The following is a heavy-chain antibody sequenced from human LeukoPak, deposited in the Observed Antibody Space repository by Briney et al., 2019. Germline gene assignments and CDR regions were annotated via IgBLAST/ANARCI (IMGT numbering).Heavy chain of an antibody. J-gene: IGHJ5*02. CDR2: IYYSGST. D-gene: IGHD3-3*01. Sequence: SETLSLTCTVSGGSISSSSYYWGWIRQPPGKGLEWIGSIYYSGSTYYNPSLKSRVTISVDTSKNQFSLKLSSVTAADTAVYYCARQGRITIFGVGFDPWGQGTLVTVSS. CDR3: ARQGRITIFGVGFDP. CDR1: GGSISSSSYY. V-gene: IGHV4-39*01.